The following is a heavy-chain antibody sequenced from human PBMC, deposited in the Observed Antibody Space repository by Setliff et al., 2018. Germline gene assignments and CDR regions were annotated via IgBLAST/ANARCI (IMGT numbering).Heavy chain of an antibody. Sequence: SETLSLTCTVSGGSISSSSYYWGWIRQPPGKGLEWIGSIYYSWSTYYNPSLKSRVTISVDTSKNQFSLKLSSVTAADTAVYYCARGYSGYDYLKPFDYWGQGTLVTVSS. J-gene: IGHJ4*02. CDR3: ARGYSGYDYLKPFDY. CDR2: IYYSWST. CDR1: GGSISSSSYY. V-gene: IGHV4-39*01. D-gene: IGHD5-12*01.